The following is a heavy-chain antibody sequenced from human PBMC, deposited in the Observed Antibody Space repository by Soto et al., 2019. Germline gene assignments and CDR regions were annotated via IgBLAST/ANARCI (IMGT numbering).Heavy chain of an antibody. CDR1: GGSISSYY. CDR3: ARDRGRRPPPGLLNWFDP. J-gene: IGHJ5*02. V-gene: IGHV4-59*01. CDR2: IYYSGST. D-gene: IGHD3-10*01. Sequence: SETLSLTCTVSGGSISSYYWSWIRQPPGKGLEWIGYIYYSGSTNYNPSLKSRVTISVDTSKNQFSLKLSSVTAADTAVYYCARDRGRRPPPGLLNWFDPWCQGTLVTVS.